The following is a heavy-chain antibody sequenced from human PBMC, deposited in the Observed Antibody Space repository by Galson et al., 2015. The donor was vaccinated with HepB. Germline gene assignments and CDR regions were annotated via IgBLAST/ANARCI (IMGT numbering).Heavy chain of an antibody. V-gene: IGHV3-9*01. CDR1: GFKFDDKA. CDR2: ISWRSGSI. Sequence: SLRLSCAASGFKFDDKAMHWVRQVPGKGLEWVSGISWRSGSIGYGASVKGRFTISRDNVKNSLYLQMNSLRAEDTALYYCVKGVRETVAGDAFDIWGQGTMVIVSS. CDR3: VKGVRETVAGDAFDI. D-gene: IGHD6-19*01. J-gene: IGHJ3*02.